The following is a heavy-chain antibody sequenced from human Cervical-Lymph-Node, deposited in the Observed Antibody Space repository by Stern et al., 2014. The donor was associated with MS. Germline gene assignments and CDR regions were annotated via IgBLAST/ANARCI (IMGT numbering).Heavy chain of an antibody. Sequence: QLVESGGGLVQPGRSLRLSCAASGFTFDDYAMHWVRQAPGKGLEWVSGSTWNSVSVGYADSVKGLLTISRDNAKNSLYLQMISLRGDDTALYYCAKGSGGSGYYPVALDYWGQGTLVTVSS. CDR1: GFTFDDYA. CDR2: STWNSVSV. J-gene: IGHJ4*02. CDR3: AKGSGGSGYYPVALDY. V-gene: IGHV3-9*01. D-gene: IGHD3-3*01.